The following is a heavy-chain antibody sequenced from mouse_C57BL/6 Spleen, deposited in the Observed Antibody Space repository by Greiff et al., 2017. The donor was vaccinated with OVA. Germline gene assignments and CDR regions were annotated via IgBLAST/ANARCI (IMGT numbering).Heavy chain of an antibody. J-gene: IGHJ2*01. Sequence: QVQLQQSGAELVRPGTSVKVSCKASGYAFTNYLIEWVKQRPGQGLEWIGVINPGSGGTNYNEKFKGKATLTAYNSSSTAYMQLSSLTSEDSAVYFCARGGYSKHYWGQGTTLTVSS. CDR1: GYAFTNYL. V-gene: IGHV1-54*01. CDR2: INPGSGGT. D-gene: IGHD2-5*01. CDR3: ARGGYSKHY.